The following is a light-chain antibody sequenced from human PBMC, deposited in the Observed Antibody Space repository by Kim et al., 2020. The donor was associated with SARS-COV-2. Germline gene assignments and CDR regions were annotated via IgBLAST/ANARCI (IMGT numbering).Light chain of an antibody. V-gene: IGKV3-15*01. J-gene: IGKJ1*01. CDR3: QQYDKWPRT. Sequence: VSPGESATRSCTASQSVGSNLAWYHQRPGQAPRLLISGASVRATGFPARFSGGGSGTDFTLTISSLQSEDCGVYYCQQYDKWPRTFGPGTKVDIK. CDR2: GAS. CDR1: QSVGSN.